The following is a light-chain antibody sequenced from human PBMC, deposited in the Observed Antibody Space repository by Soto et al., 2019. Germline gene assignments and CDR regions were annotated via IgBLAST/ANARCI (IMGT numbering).Light chain of an antibody. CDR2: AAS. CDR1: QGISSY. J-gene: IGKJ4*01. Sequence: AIRMTQSPSSLSASTGDRVTITCRASQGISSYLAWYQQKPGKAPKLLIYAASTLQSGVPSRFSGSGSGTDFTLTISCLQSEDCATYYCQQYYRYPQLTFGGGTKVEIK. V-gene: IGKV1-8*01. CDR3: QQYYRYPQLT.